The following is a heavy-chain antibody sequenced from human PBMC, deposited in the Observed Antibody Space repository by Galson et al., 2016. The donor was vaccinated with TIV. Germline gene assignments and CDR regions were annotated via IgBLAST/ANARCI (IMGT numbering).Heavy chain of an antibody. Sequence: GLECIGYIFSSGSTKYNPSLKSRVAISVDTSRNQFSLKLTSVTAADTAVYYCARDSWGSGYNSGWEGFDLWGQGTMVTVSS. J-gene: IGHJ3*01. CDR3: ARDSWGSGYNSGWEGFDL. CDR2: IFSSGST. D-gene: IGHD6-19*01. V-gene: IGHV4-59*01.